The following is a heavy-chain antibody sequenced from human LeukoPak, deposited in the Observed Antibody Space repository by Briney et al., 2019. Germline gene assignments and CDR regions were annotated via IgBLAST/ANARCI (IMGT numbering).Heavy chain of an antibody. CDR1: GYSISSGYY. J-gene: IGHJ5*02. D-gene: IGHD2-2*02. CDR3: TRRQYTTSPLDP. Sequence: PSETLSLTCTVSGYSISSGYYWGWIRQPPGRGLEWIGSIYYSGSTYDNPSLKSRVTISVDTSKNQFSLKLTSVTAADTAFYYCTRRQYTTSPLDPWGQGTLVTVSS. CDR2: IYYSGST. V-gene: IGHV4-38-2*02.